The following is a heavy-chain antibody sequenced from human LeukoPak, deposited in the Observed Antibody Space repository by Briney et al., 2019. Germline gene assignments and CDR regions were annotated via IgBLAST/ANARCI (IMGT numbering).Heavy chain of an antibody. Sequence: GGSLRLSCAASEFTFSGYWMSWFRQAPGKGLEWVASIKQDGSDTDYVDSVKGRFTISRDNAKNSLYLQMNSLRIEDTAVYYCARAQGRRPDYWGQGTLVTVSS. CDR1: EFTFSGYW. V-gene: IGHV3-7*02. J-gene: IGHJ4*02. CDR2: IKQDGSDT. CDR3: ARAQGRRPDY.